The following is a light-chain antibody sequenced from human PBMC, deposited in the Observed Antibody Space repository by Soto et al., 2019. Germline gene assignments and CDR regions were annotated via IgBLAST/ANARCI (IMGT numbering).Light chain of an antibody. CDR2: EVI. CDR1: SSDVGDYNY. J-gene: IGLJ1*01. CDR3: SSYAGSNNFV. Sequence: QSALTQPASVSGSPGQSITISCTGTSSDVGDYNYVSWYQQHPGKAPKLMIYEVIKRPSGVPDRFSASKSGNTASLTVSGLQAEDEADYYCSSYAGSNNFVFGTGTKVTVL. V-gene: IGLV2-8*01.